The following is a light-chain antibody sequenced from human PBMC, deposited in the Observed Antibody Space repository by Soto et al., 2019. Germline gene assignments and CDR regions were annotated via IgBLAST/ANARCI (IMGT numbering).Light chain of an antibody. Sequence: EIFITQSPATLSVSPGERATLSCRASQSVSSNLAWYQQKPGQAPRLLIYGASTRATGIPARFSGSGSGTEFTLTISSLQSEDFAVYYCQQYNNWPPLTFGGGTKVDIK. J-gene: IGKJ4*01. CDR1: QSVSSN. CDR2: GAS. V-gene: IGKV3-15*01. CDR3: QQYNNWPPLT.